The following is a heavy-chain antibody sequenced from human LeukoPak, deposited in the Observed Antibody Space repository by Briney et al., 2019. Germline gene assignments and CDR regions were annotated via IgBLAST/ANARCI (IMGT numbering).Heavy chain of an antibody. Sequence: ASVKVSCKASGYTFTSYDINWVRQATGQGLEWMGWMNPNSGNTGYAQKLQGRVTMTTDTSTSTAYMELRSLRSDDTAVYYCARALVATNWFDPWGQGTLVTVSS. CDR1: GYTFTSYD. J-gene: IGHJ5*02. CDR2: MNPNSGNT. D-gene: IGHD3-9*01. V-gene: IGHV1-8*01. CDR3: ARALVATNWFDP.